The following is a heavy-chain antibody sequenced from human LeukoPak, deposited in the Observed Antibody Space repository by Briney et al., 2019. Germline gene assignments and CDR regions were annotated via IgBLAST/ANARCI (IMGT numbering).Heavy chain of an antibody. Sequence: EASVTVSCTASGYTFNSYYMHWVRQAPGQGREGMGIINPSGGSTSYAQQFQRPVTMPRDPSTSTVYMELSSLRSEDTAVYYCARDRELGYWGQGTLVTVSS. D-gene: IGHD1-26*01. CDR2: INPSGGST. J-gene: IGHJ1*01. CDR3: ARDRELGY. V-gene: IGHV1-46*02. CDR1: GYTFNSYY.